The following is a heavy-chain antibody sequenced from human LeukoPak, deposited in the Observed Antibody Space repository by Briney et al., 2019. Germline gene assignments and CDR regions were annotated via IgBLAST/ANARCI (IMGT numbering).Heavy chain of an antibody. J-gene: IGHJ4*02. D-gene: IGHD4-23*01. V-gene: IGHV4-59*01. Sequence: PSETLSLICTVSGGSISSYYWSWIRQPPGKGLEWIGYIYYSGSTNYNPPLKSRVTMSVDTSKNQFSLKLSSVTAADTAVYYCARESRGWYGGNSEAFDYWGQGTLVTVSS. CDR1: GGSISSYY. CDR3: ARESRGWYGGNSEAFDY. CDR2: IYYSGST.